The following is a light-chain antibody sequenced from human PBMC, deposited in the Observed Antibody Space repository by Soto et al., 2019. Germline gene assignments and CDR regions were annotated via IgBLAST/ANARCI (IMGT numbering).Light chain of an antibody. V-gene: IGKV3-15*01. Sequence: EVVLTQSPATLSVSPGDRASLSCRASQSVSRNLARYQQKPGQAPRLLIYGASTRATGVPARFSGSGSATEVTLSISSLQSEDVAVYYCQQYGDWPPETFGQGTKLEI. CDR3: QQYGDWPPET. CDR2: GAS. CDR1: QSVSRN. J-gene: IGKJ2*01.